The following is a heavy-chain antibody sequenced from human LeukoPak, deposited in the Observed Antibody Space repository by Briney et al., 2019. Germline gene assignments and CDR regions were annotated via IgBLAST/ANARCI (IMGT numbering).Heavy chain of an antibody. Sequence: GGSLRPSCAASGFTFSSYAMSWVRQAPGKGLEWVSAISGSGGSTYYADSVKGRFTISRDNAKNSLYLQMNSLRAEDTAVYYCASNVHLEPPYYYDSSGLPIWGQGTMVTVSS. CDR1: GFTFSSYA. CDR2: ISGSGGST. CDR3: ASNVHLEPPYYYDSSGLPI. D-gene: IGHD3-22*01. J-gene: IGHJ3*02. V-gene: IGHV3-23*01.